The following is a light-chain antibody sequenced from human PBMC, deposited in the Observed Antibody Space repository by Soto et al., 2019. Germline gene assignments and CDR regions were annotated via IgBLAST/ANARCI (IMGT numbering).Light chain of an antibody. CDR2: ATS. J-gene: IGKJ4*01. Sequence: EIVLTQSPATLSVSPGERATLSCRASQSVGNNFAWYQQKPGQAPRLLIFATSTRATGVPARFSGSGSGTECTLTIGSLQSEDFAVYYCQQYGDWPLTFGGGAKVEIE. V-gene: IGKV3-15*01. CDR1: QSVGNN. CDR3: QQYGDWPLT.